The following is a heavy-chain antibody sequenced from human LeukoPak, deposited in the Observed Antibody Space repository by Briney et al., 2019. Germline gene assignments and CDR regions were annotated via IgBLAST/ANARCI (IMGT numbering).Heavy chain of an antibody. V-gene: IGHV4-34*01. CDR3: ARGRGAEAGTGY. CDR2: ISHSGIT. D-gene: IGHD6-13*01. CDR1: GGSFSGYY. Sequence: SETLSLTCAVYGGSFSGYYWSWIRQSPGKGLEWIGEISHSGITNHNPSLKSRVTISVDTSKYQFSLNLRSVTAADTAVYYCARGRGAEAGTGYWGQGTLVTVSS. J-gene: IGHJ4*02.